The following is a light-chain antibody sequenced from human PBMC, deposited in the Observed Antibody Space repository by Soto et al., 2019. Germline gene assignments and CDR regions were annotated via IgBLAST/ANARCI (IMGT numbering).Light chain of an antibody. CDR2: GAS. CDR1: QSLSTN. CDR3: QQYNKWLPLT. V-gene: IGKV3-15*01. Sequence: EIVMTQSPATLSVSPGERATLSCRASQSLSTNLAWYQQKPGQAPRLLIYGASTRATGIPAKFSGSGSGTEFTLTISSLQSEDFAVYYCQQYNKWLPLTFGGGTKVEIK. J-gene: IGKJ4*01.